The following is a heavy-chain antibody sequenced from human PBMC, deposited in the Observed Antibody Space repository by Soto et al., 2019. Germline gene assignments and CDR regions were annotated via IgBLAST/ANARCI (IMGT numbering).Heavy chain of an antibody. V-gene: IGHV4-34*01. J-gene: IGHJ6*02. Sequence: SETLSLTCTVSGGSTSSDNYWSWIRQPPGKGLEWIGEINHSGSTNYNPSLKSRVTISVDTSKNQFSLKLSSVTAADTAVYYCARGDRSGYYYYYYGMDVWGQGTTVTVSS. CDR1: GGSTSSDNY. CDR3: ARGDRSGYYYYYYGMDV. CDR2: INHSGST. D-gene: IGHD3-22*01.